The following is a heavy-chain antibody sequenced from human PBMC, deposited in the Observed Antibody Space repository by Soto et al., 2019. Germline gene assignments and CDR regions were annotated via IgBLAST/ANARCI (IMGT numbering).Heavy chain of an antibody. Sequence: PGGSLRLSCAASGFTFSNYWMHWVRQAPGKGLVWVSRINTDGSSISYADSVKGRFTISRDNARNTLYLQMNSLRDEDTAVYYCARDYPRLDYWGQGTLVTVSS. CDR1: GFTFSNYW. J-gene: IGHJ4*02. CDR3: ARDYPRLDY. CDR2: INTDGSSI. V-gene: IGHV3-74*01.